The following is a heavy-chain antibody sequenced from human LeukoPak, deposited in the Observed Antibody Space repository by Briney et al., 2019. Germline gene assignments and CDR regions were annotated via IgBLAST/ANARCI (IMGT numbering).Heavy chain of an antibody. Sequence: SVKVSCKASEGTFSSYAISWVRQAPGQGLEWMGGIIPIFGTANYAQKFQGRITITADESTTTAYMELSSLRSEDTAGYYCARSILPLLWFGEFYFDYWGQGTLVTVSS. CDR3: ARSILPLLWFGEFYFDY. CDR1: EGTFSSYA. J-gene: IGHJ4*02. CDR2: IIPIFGTA. V-gene: IGHV1-69*13. D-gene: IGHD3-10*01.